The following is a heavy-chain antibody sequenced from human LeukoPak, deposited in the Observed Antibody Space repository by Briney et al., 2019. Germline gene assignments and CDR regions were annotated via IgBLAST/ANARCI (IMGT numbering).Heavy chain of an antibody. Sequence: GGSLRLSCAASGFTFSGSAMHWVRQASGKGLEWVGRIRSKANSCATAYAASVKGRFTISRDDSKNTAYLQMNSLKTEDTAVYYCTRPTRDDYGDYGVDYWGQGTLVTVSS. CDR1: GFTFSGSA. CDR3: TRPTRDDYGDYGVDY. D-gene: IGHD4-17*01. J-gene: IGHJ4*02. V-gene: IGHV3-73*01. CDR2: IRSKANSCAT.